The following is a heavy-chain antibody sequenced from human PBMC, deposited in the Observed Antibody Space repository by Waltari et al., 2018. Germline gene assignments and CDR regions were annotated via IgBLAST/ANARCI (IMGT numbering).Heavy chain of an antibody. Sequence: EVQLVESGGGLVKPGGSLRLSCAASGFTFSSSRMNWVRQAPGKGLEWVSSIGSTSNYIYYADSVKGRFTISRDNAKNSLYLQMNSLRAEDTAMYYCARDPYCSTTTCYVDYWGQGTLVTVSS. CDR1: GFTFSSSR. CDR3: ARDPYCSTTTCYVDY. D-gene: IGHD2-2*01. V-gene: IGHV3-21*01. J-gene: IGHJ4*02. CDR2: IGSTSNYI.